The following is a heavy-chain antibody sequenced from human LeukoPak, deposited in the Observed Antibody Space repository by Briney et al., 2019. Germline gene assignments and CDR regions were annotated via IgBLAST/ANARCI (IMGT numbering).Heavy chain of an antibody. J-gene: IGHJ4*02. CDR2: LSGSGGGT. V-gene: IGHV3-23*01. CDR1: GITLSNYG. CDR3: AKDPRKSRDCSGGSCYHDDY. Sequence: GGSLRLSCAVSGITLSNYGMSWVRQAPGKGLEWVAGLSGSGGGTNYADSVKGRFTISRDNSKNTLYLRMNSLRAEDTAVYFCAKDPRKSRDCSGGSCYHDDYWGQGTLVTVSS. D-gene: IGHD2-15*01.